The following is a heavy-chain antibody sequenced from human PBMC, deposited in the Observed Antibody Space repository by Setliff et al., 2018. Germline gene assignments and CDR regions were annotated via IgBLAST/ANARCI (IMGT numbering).Heavy chain of an antibody. D-gene: IGHD3-10*01. Sequence: GGSLRLSCAASGFTLSTYWMSWVRQAPGKGLEWVANIKQDGNEKYYVDSVKGRFTISRDNAKDSLYLQMNSLSAEDTAVYYCARMDGWGTYHSYYYNGMDVWGQGTTVTVSS. CDR2: IKQDGNEK. CDR3: ARMDGWGTYHSYYYNGMDV. CDR1: GFTLSTYW. J-gene: IGHJ6*02. V-gene: IGHV3-7*01.